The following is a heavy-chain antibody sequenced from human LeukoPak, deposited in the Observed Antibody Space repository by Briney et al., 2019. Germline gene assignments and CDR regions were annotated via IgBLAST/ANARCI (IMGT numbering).Heavy chain of an antibody. J-gene: IGHJ4*02. D-gene: IGHD1/OR15-1a*01. V-gene: IGHV4-34*01. Sequence: SETLSLTCAVYGGSFSGYYWSWIRQPPGKGLEWIGEINHSGSTNYNPSLKGRVAISVDKSKNQFSLKLTSMTAADTAVYYCARNLWVKNWNKYFDYWGQGTLVTVSS. CDR3: ARNLWVKNWNKYFDY. CDR2: INHSGST. CDR1: GGSFSGYY.